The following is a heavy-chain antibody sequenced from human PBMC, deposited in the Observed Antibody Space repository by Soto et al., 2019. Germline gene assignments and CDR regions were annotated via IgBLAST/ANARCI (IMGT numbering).Heavy chain of an antibody. V-gene: IGHV1-69*02. CDR1: GGSFSSYT. Sequence: QVQLVQSGAEVKKPGSSVKVSCKASGGSFSSYTVSWVRQAPGQGLEWMGRIIPVLGVEYYAQKFQGRVTITADKSTSTAYMELSILRSEDTTVYYCAKSPIPVSATASYYGRYVWGLGTTVTFS. CDR2: IIPVLGVE. D-gene: IGHD2-21*02. CDR3: AKSPIPVSATASYYGRYV. J-gene: IGHJ6*02.